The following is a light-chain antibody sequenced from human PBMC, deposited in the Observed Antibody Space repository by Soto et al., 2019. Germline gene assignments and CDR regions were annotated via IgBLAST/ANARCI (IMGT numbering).Light chain of an antibody. CDR1: QSVNRN. Sequence: ETVMTQSPATLSVSPGERATLSCRASQSVNRNLAWYQQKPGQTPRLLIYDASSRATGIPARFSGSGSGTDFTLTISSLQSEDFAVYYCQQYNNWPLTFGGGTNVEIK. J-gene: IGKJ4*01. V-gene: IGKV3-15*01. CDR2: DAS. CDR3: QQYNNWPLT.